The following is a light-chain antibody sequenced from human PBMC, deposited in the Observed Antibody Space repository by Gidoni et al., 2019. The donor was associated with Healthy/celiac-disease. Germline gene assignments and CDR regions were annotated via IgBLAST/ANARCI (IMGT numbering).Light chain of an antibody. CDR3: SSYTSSSTLG. CDR1: SSDVGGYNY. J-gene: IGLJ2*01. CDR2: DVS. V-gene: IGLV2-14*01. Sequence: QSALTQPASVSGSPGPPITISCTGTSSDVGGYNYVSWYQQHPGKAPKLMIYDVSNRPSGVSNRFSGSKSGNTASLTISGLQAEDEADYYCSSYTSSSTLGFGGGTKLTVL.